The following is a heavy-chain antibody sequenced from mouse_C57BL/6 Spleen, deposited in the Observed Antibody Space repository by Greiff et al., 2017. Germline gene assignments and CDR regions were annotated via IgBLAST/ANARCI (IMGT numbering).Heavy chain of an antibody. V-gene: IGHV1-52*01. J-gene: IGHJ2*01. Sequence: VQLQQPGAELVRPGSSVKLSCKASGYTFTSYWMHWVKQRPIQGLEWIGNIDPSDSDTHYNQKFKDKATLTIDKSSSTAYMLLSSLTSEDSAVCYCAGKTPVVPFDYWGQGTTLTVSS. CDR1: GYTFTSYW. CDR2: IDPSDSDT. D-gene: IGHD1-1*01. CDR3: AGKTPVVPFDY.